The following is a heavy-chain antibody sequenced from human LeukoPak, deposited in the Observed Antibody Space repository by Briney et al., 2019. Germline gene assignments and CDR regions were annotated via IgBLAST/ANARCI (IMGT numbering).Heavy chain of an antibody. CDR3: ARAVAAADYYYYYYMDV. D-gene: IGHD6-13*01. V-gene: IGHV4-30-4*08. J-gene: IGHJ6*03. Sequence: SETLSLTCTVSGGSISSGSYYWSWIRQPPGKGLEWIGYIYYSGSTYYNPSLKSRVTISVDTSKNQFSLKLSSVTAADTAVYYCARAVAAADYYYYYYMDVWGKGTTVTVSS. CDR2: IYYSGST. CDR1: GGSISSGSYY.